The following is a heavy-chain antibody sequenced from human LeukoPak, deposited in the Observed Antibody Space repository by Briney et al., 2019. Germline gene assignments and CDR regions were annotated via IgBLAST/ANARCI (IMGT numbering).Heavy chain of an antibody. D-gene: IGHD2-15*01. J-gene: IGHJ3*02. V-gene: IGHV3-7*01. CDR2: IKQDGSEK. CDR3: AEISGVAATLAAFDI. Sequence: GGSLRLSCAASGFTFSSYWMSWVRQAPGKGLEWVANIKQDGSEKYYVDSVKGRFTISRDNAKNSLYLQMNSLRAEDTAVYYRAEISGVAATLAAFDIWGQGTMVTVSS. CDR1: GFTFSSYW.